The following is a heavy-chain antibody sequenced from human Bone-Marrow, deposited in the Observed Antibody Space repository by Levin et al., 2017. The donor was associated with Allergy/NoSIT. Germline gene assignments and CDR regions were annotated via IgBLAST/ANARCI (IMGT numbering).Heavy chain of an antibody. Sequence: GSLRLSCTVSGGSISANYWSWIRQPPGKGLEWIGYIYYSGSTNYNPSFKSRVTISVDTSKNQFSLRLSSVTAADTAVYYCARRDHYYHYMDVWGKGTTVTVSS. CDR2: IYYSGST. CDR1: GGSISANY. V-gene: IGHV4-59*12. CDR3: ARRDHYYHYMDV. J-gene: IGHJ6*03.